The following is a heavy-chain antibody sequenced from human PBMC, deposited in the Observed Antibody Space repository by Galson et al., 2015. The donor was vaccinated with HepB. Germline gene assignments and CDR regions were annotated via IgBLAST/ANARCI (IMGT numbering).Heavy chain of an antibody. Sequence: SLRLSCAASGFTFSSYAMHWVRQAPGKGLEYVSAISSNGGSTYYADSVKGRFTISRDNSKNTLYLQMDSLRAEDTAVYYCARGGGIVATPIGYWGQGTLVTVSS. CDR3: ARGGGIVATPIGY. V-gene: IGHV3-64*04. D-gene: IGHD5-12*01. CDR1: GFTFSSYA. CDR2: ISSNGGST. J-gene: IGHJ4*02.